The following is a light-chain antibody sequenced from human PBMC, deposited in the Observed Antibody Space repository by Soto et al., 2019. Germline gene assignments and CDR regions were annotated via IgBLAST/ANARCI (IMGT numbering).Light chain of an antibody. V-gene: IGLV2-8*01. CDR1: SSDVGYYDY. Sequence: QSVLTQPPSASGSPGQSVTISCTGTSSDVGYYDYVSWYQQHPGKAPKLVIYDVTERPSGVPDRFSGSKSGNTASLTVSGLQSDDEADYYCSSYAGSDNFVFGTGTKFTVL. CDR2: DVT. J-gene: IGLJ1*01. CDR3: SSYAGSDNFV.